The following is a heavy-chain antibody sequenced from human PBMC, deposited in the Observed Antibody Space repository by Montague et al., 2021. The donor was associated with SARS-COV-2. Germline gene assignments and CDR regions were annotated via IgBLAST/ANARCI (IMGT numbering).Heavy chain of an antibody. J-gene: IGHJ4*02. CDR1: GFTFHTYN. CDR2: ISHDGSNE. CDR3: ANIYYYNSGTKFDF. V-gene: IGHV3-30*18. D-gene: IGHD3-22*01. Sequence: SLRLSCAAFGFTFHTYNMHWVRQAPGKGLEWVAVISHDGSNEYYADSVRGRFIISRDNSQNTLYLQMNSLGPEDAAIYYCANIYYYNSGTKFDFWGQGTLVTVSS.